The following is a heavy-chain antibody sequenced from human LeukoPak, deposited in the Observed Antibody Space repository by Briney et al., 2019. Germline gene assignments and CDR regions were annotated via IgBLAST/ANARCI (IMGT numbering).Heavy chain of an antibody. V-gene: IGHV1-69*13. CDR1: GGTFSSYA. D-gene: IGHD4-23*01. Sequence: SVKVSCKASGGTFSSYAISWVRQAPGQGLGWMGGIIPIFGTANYAQKFQGRVTITADESTSTAYMELSSLRSEDTAVYYCARDGPYPVVWYFDYWGQGTLVTVSS. CDR3: ARDGPYPVVWYFDY. J-gene: IGHJ4*02. CDR2: IIPIFGTA.